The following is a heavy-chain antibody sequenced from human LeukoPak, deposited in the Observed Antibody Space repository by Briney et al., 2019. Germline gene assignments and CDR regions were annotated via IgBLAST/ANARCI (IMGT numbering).Heavy chain of an antibody. D-gene: IGHD3-22*01. CDR3: ARVEYDSSDYYFSY. J-gene: IGHJ4*02. CDR1: GFTFSSYD. V-gene: IGHV3-13*01. Sequence: GGSLRLSCAASGFTFSSYDMHWVRHATGKGLEWVSAIGTAGDTYYPGSVKGRFTISRENAKNSLYLQMNSLRAGDTAVYYCARVEYDSSDYYFSYWGQGTLVTVSS. CDR2: IGTAGDT.